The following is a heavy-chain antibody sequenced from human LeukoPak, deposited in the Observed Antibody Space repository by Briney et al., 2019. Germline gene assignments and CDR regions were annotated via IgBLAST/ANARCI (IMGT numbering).Heavy chain of an antibody. D-gene: IGHD3-10*01. V-gene: IGHV1-2*02. CDR1: GFTFTGYY. CDR3: ARGPRYGSGNYYNNY. CDR2: INPNSGGT. Sequence: ASVKVSCKASGFTFTGYYIYWVRQAPGQGLEWMGWINPNSGGTNYALKFQGRVTMTRDTSISTAYMELSRLRSDDTAVYYCARGPRYGSGNYYNNYWGQGTLVTVS. J-gene: IGHJ4*02.